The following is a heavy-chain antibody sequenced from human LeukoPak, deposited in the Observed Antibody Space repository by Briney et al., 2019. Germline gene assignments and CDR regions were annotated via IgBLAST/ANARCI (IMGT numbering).Heavy chain of an antibody. CDR1: RGTFSSYA. J-gene: IGHJ3*02. V-gene: IGHV1-69*05. D-gene: IGHD4-23*01. Sequence: GASVKVSCKASRGTFSSYAISWVRQAPGQGLEWMGGIIPIFGTANYAQKFQGRVTITTDESTSTAYMELSSLRSEDTAVYYCARNRPADYGGNSGFDAFDIWGQGTMVTVSS. CDR2: IIPIFGTA. CDR3: ARNRPADYGGNSGFDAFDI.